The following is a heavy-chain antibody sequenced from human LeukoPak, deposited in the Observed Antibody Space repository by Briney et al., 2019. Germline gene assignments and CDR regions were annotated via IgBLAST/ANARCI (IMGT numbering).Heavy chain of an antibody. CDR2: ISAYNGNT. Sequence: ASVKVSCKASGGTFRSNAISWVRQAPGQGLEWMGWISAYNGNTNYAQKLQGRVTMTTDTSTSTAYMELSSLRSEDTAVYYCARVQRTYDSSGYYYYYGMDVWGQGTTVTVSS. J-gene: IGHJ6*02. CDR1: GGTFRSNA. V-gene: IGHV1-18*01. CDR3: ARVQRTYDSSGYYYYYGMDV. D-gene: IGHD3-22*01.